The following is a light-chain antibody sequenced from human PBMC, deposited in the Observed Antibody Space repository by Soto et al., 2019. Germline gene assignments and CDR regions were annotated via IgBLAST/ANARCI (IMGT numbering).Light chain of an antibody. J-gene: IGLJ2*01. CDR3: SSYTSSTTLV. CDR1: SSDVGDYNY. V-gene: IGLV2-14*01. Sequence: QSALTQPASVSGSPGQSITISCTGTSSDVGDYNYVSWYQQHPGKAPKIMIYGVTNRPSGVSNRFSGSKSGNTASLTISGLQAEDEADYYCSSYTSSTTLVFGGGTKVTVL. CDR2: GVT.